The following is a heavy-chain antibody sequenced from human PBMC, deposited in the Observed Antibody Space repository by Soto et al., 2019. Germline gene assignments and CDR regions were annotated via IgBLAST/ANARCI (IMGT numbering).Heavy chain of an antibody. CDR1: GFILSDCA. D-gene: IGHD7-27*01. J-gene: IGHJ6*03. V-gene: IGHV3-48*01. CDR3: ARELSWGSNWYYYMDV. CDR2: ISSSSSVI. Sequence: EVQLVESGGGLVQPGGSLRLSCATSGFILSDCAMNWVRQAPGKGLEWVSYISSSSSVIDYADSVKGRFTVSRDNARNSVYLQMNSLRAEDTAVYYCARELSWGSNWYYYMDVWGKGTTVTVSS.